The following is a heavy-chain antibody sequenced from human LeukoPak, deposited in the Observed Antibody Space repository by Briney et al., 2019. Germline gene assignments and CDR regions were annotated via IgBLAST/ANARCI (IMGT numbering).Heavy chain of an antibody. CDR3: ANDYRSGSSHDF. J-gene: IGHJ4*02. CDR2: ISRRDDYT. V-gene: IGHV3-23*01. CDR1: GFAFSSYA. D-gene: IGHD3-10*01. Sequence: GGSLRLSCAASGFAFSSYAMSWVRQPPGKGLEWVSVISRRDDYTYYADSVKGRFTISRDNSKNTLYLQMNTLRAEDTAVYYYANDYRSGSSHDFWGQGTLVTVSS.